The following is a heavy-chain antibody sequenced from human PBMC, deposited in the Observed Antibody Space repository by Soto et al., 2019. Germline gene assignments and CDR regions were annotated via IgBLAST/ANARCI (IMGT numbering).Heavy chain of an antibody. CDR3: AKNGQPPYYYYGLDV. Sequence: QGHLVQSEAEVKKPGASVKVSCKASGYTFTRYGISWVRQAPGQGLEWMGWISGYNGDTNYAQKFQDRVSMTIDTATGTAYMELRSLTSDDTVIYYCAKNGQPPYYYYGLDVWGQWTKVTVSS. J-gene: IGHJ6*02. CDR1: GYTFTRYG. D-gene: IGHD2-8*01. CDR2: ISGYNGDT. V-gene: IGHV1-18*01.